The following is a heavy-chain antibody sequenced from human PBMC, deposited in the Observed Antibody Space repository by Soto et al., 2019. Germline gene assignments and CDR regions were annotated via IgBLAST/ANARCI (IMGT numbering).Heavy chain of an antibody. CDR3: ARDQGYSGYAGLDY. J-gene: IGHJ4*02. CDR1: GLTFTDYW. V-gene: IGHV3-7*03. CDR2: MKQDESEK. D-gene: IGHD5-12*01. Sequence: PGGSLRLSCVTYGLTFTDYWMSWVRQAPGKGLEWVANMKQDESEKNYLDSVKGRFTISRDNAKNSLYLQMNSLRAEDTAVYYCARDQGYSGYAGLDYWGQGTLVTVSS.